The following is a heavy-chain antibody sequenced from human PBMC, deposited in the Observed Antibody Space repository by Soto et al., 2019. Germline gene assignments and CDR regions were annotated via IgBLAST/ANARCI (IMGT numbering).Heavy chain of an antibody. J-gene: IGHJ5*02. Sequence: QITLKESGPTLVKPTQTLTLTCTFSGFSLSTSGVGVGWIRQPPGKALEWLALIYWDDDKRYSPSLKSRLTITKDTSKNQVVLTMTNMDPVDTATYYCAHTGVEVRGVITVNWFDPWGQGTLVTVSS. CDR2: IYWDDDK. V-gene: IGHV2-5*02. CDR1: GFSLSTSGVG. D-gene: IGHD3-10*01. CDR3: AHTGVEVRGVITVNWFDP.